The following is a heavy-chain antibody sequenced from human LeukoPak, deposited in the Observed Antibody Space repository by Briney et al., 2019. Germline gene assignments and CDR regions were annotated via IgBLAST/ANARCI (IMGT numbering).Heavy chain of an antibody. Sequence: SETLSLTCAVSGASISDNKYFWAWIRQPPGKGLEWIGTVYYIGTTFYNPSLKSRLTLPVDTSKNQFSLKLGSVTAADTSVYYCARLSDRDPQHWFDPWGQGTLVTVSS. D-gene: IGHD3-10*01. CDR1: GASISDNKYF. CDR2: VYYIGTT. J-gene: IGHJ5*02. CDR3: ARLSDRDPQHWFDP. V-gene: IGHV4-39*01.